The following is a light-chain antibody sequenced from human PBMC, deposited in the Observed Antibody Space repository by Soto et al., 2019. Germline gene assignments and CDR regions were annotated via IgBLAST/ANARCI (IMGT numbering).Light chain of an antibody. CDR3: QQYNSYSSVT. J-gene: IGKJ4*01. Sequence: DIPMTQSPSSLSASVGDRVTITCRASQTISTYLNWYQQKPGKAPRLLIYDASSLLSGVPSRFSGSGSGTDFTLTISSLQPDDFATYYCQQYNSYSSVTFGGGTKVEIK. V-gene: IGKV1-39*01. CDR1: QTISTY. CDR2: DAS.